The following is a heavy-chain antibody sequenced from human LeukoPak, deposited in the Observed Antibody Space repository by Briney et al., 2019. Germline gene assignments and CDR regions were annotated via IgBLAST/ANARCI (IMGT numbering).Heavy chain of an antibody. Sequence: PPETLSLTCTVSGGSISSGGYYWSWIRQHPGKGLEWIGYIYYSGSTYYNPSLKSRVTISVDTSKNQFSLKLSSVTAADTAVYYCARDYKECSSTSCYEAFDIWGQGTMVTVSS. CDR3: ARDYKECSSTSCYEAFDI. D-gene: IGHD2-2*01. CDR2: IYYSGST. CDR1: GGSISSGGYY. J-gene: IGHJ3*02. V-gene: IGHV4-31*03.